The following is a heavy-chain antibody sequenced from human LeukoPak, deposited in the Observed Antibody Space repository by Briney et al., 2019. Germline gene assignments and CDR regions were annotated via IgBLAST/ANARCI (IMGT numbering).Heavy chain of an antibody. D-gene: IGHD2-15*01. CDR2: IYCSGST. Sequence: SETLSLTCTVSGGSISSYYWSWIRQPPGKGLEWIGYIYCSGSTNYNPSLKSRVTISVDTSKNQFSLKLSSVTAADTAVYYCARSYCSGGSCHDPWGQGTLVTVSS. J-gene: IGHJ5*02. CDR1: GGSISSYY. CDR3: ARSYCSGGSCHDP. V-gene: IGHV4-59*01.